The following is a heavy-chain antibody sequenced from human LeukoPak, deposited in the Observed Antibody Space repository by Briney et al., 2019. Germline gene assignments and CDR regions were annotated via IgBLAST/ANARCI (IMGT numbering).Heavy chain of an antibody. CDR1: GFTVSSNY. CDR2: IYSGGST. J-gene: IGHJ4*02. Sequence: PGGSLRLSCAASGFTVSSNYMSWVRQAPGKGLEWVSVIYSGGSTYYADSVKGRFTISRDNSKSTLYLQMNSLRAEDTAVYYCARGDTAMALGIDYWGQGTLVTVSS. D-gene: IGHD5-18*01. CDR3: ARGDTAMALGIDY. V-gene: IGHV3-53*01.